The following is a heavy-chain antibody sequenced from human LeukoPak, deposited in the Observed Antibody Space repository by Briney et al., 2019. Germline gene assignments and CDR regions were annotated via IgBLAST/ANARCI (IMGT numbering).Heavy chain of an antibody. CDR3: AKRSSTSSGYFDL. CDR2: ITGSGAYT. CDR1: GFTFNNYA. Sequence: QAGGSLRLSCTASGFTFNNYAMAWVRQAPGKGLEWVSAITGSGAYTDYADSVKGRFTISRDNSKNTIYLQMNSLRAEDTAVYYCAKRSSTSSGYFDLWGRGTLVTVSS. J-gene: IGHJ4*02. D-gene: IGHD3-22*01. V-gene: IGHV3-23*01.